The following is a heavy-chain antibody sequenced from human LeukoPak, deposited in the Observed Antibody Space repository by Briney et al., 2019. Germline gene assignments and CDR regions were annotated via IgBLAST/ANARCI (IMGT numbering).Heavy chain of an antibody. V-gene: IGHV1-2*02. CDR1: GFTFTMYG. CDR2: INPNSGGT. CDR3: ARGGRGTIFGVVSGGFDP. D-gene: IGHD3-3*01. J-gene: IGHJ5*02. Sequence: ASVKVSCKASGFTFTMYGINWVRQAPGQGLEWMGWINPNSGGTNYAQKFQGRVTMTRDTSISTAYMELSRLRSDDTAVYYCARGGRGTIFGVVSGGFDPWGQGTLVTVSS.